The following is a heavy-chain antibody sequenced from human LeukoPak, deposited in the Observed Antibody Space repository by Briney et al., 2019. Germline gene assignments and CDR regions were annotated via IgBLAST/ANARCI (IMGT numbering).Heavy chain of an antibody. CDR3: ARGFHDILTGYFYNWFDP. D-gene: IGHD3-9*01. CDR1: GGSFSGYY. CDR2: INHSGST. J-gene: IGHJ5*02. Sequence: SETLSLTCAVYGGSFSGYYWSWIRQPPGNGLEWIGEINHSGSTNYNPSLKSRVTISVDTSKNQFSLKLSSVTAADTAVYYCARGFHDILTGYFYNWFDPWGQGTLVTVSS. V-gene: IGHV4-34*01.